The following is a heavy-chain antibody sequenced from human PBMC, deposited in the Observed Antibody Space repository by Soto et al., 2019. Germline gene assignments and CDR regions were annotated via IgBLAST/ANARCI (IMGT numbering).Heavy chain of an antibody. J-gene: IGHJ4*02. D-gene: IGHD2-15*01. CDR2: IYYSGST. V-gene: IGHV4-59*01. CDR1: DGSISSYY. Sequence: QVQLQESGPGLVKPSETLSLTCTVSDGSISSYYWSWIRQPPGKGLEWIGYIYYSGSTNYNPSLKSRVTISVDTSKNQFSLKLSSVTAADTAVYYCARETGWYPDYWGQGTLVTVSS. CDR3: ARETGWYPDY.